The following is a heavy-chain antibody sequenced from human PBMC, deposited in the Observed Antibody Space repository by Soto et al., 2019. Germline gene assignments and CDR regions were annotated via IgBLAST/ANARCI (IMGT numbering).Heavy chain of an antibody. CDR1: GFTFSNFW. CDR3: VRDDPGLGMDS. V-gene: IGHV3-74*01. Sequence: PGGSLRLSCAASGFTFSNFWMHWVRQGPEKGLVWVSHINSDGSDSTYADSVKGRFTISRDNAKNTLYLQMNSLRAEDTAVYFCVRDDPGLGMDSWGLGTLVTVSS. D-gene: IGHD1-26*01. CDR2: INSDGSDS. J-gene: IGHJ4*02.